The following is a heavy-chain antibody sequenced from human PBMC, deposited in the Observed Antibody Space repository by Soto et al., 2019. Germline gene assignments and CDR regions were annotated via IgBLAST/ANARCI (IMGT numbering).Heavy chain of an antibody. Sequence: QVQLVESGGGLVKPGGSLRLSCAASGFTFSDYYMNWIRQAPGKGLEWVSYITSSGRTTYYADSVKGRFTISRDNAKNSLYMQMNSLRAEDTAVYYCARDLGLGLEYSSSPLSYSGMDVWGQGTTVTVSS. V-gene: IGHV3-11*01. CDR2: ITSSGRTT. J-gene: IGHJ6*02. CDR3: ARDLGLGLEYSSSPLSYSGMDV. D-gene: IGHD6-6*01. CDR1: GFTFSDYY.